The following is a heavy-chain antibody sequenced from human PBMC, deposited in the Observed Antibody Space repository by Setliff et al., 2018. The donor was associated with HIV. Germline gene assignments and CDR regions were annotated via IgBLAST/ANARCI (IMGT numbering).Heavy chain of an antibody. Sequence: QPGGSLRLSCAASGFTFSNYAMHWVRQAPGKGLEWVAVISYDGSEKYYVDSVKGRFTISRDNAKKSLYLQMNSLRAEDTAVYYCARQDDYFDSSGYYLGYDGFDIWGQGTMVTVSS. D-gene: IGHD3-22*01. CDR3: ARQDDYFDSSGYYLGYDGFDI. V-gene: IGHV3-30*04. J-gene: IGHJ3*02. CDR1: GFTFSNYA. CDR2: ISYDGSEK.